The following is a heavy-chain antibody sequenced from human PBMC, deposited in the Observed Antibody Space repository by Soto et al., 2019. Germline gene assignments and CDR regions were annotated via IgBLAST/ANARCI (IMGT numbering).Heavy chain of an antibody. CDR2: ISGSGGST. CDR3: AKDTLGYCSSTSCFDAFDN. J-gene: IGHJ3*02. Sequence: GGSLRLSCAASGFTFSSYAMSWVRQAPGKGLEWVSAISGSGGSTYYADSVKGRFTISRDNSKNTLYLQMNSLRAEDTAVYYCAKDTLGYCSSTSCFDAFDNWGQGT. V-gene: IGHV3-23*01. D-gene: IGHD2-2*01. CDR1: GFTFSSYA.